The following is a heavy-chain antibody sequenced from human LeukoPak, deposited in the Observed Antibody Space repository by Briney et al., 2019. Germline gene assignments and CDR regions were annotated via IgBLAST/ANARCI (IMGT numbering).Heavy chain of an antibody. CDR3: ARVRSGSYDWSDP. J-gene: IGHJ5*02. D-gene: IGHD1-26*01. CDR1: GFTFSSYW. V-gene: IGHV3-74*01. Sequence: PGGSLRLSCAASGFTFSSYWMHWVRQAPGKGLVWVSRINSDGSSTSYADSVKGRFTISRDNAKNTLYLQVNSLRAEDTALYYCARVRSGSYDWSDPWGQGTLVTVSS. CDR2: INSDGSST.